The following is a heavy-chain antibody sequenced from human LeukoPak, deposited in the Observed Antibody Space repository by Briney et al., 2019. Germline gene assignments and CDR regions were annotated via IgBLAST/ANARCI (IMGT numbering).Heavy chain of an antibody. Sequence: GGSLRLSCSASGFAFGSYWMNWVRQAPGKGLEWVANIKEDGSEKYYVDSVKGRFTISRDNAKNSLYLQMNSLRAEDTAVYYCARSLTRSAYWGQGTLVTVSS. J-gene: IGHJ4*02. CDR3: ARSLTRSAY. V-gene: IGHV3-7*01. CDR1: GFAFGSYW. CDR2: IKEDGSEK. D-gene: IGHD3-9*01.